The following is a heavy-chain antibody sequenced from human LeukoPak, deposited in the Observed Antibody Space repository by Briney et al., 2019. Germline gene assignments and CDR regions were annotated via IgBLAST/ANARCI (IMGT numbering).Heavy chain of an antibody. J-gene: IGHJ6*02. Sequence: ASVKVSCKASGYSFISYGINWVRQAPGQGLEWMGWISGYNGITKYVENFQGRVTMTTDTSTSTAYMELRSLRSDDTAVYYCPRELGGAGSYFVPYYAMDVWGQGTTVTVSS. CDR2: ISGYNGIT. V-gene: IGHV1-18*01. D-gene: IGHD3-10*01. CDR3: PRELGGAGSYFVPYYAMDV. CDR1: GYSFISYG.